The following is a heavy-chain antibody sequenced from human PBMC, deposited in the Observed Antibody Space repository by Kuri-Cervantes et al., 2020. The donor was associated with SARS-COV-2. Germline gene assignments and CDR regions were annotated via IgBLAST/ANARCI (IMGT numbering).Heavy chain of an antibody. CDR2: ITSRSSTI. J-gene: IGHJ4*02. CDR3: ASGLTRDY. V-gene: IGHV3-48*01. CDR1: GFDFGNYG. Sequence: GESLKISCVVSGFDFGNYGMNWVRQAPGKGLEWISYITSRSSTIYYADSVKGRFTISRDNAKNPLYLQMNSLRAEDTAVYYCASGLTRDYWGQGTLVTVSS. D-gene: IGHD3/OR15-3a*01.